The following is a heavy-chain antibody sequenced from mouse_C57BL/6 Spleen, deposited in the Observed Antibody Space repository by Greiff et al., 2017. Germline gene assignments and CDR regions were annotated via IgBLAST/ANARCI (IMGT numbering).Heavy chain of an antibody. D-gene: IGHD1-1*01. CDR2: ISSGSSTI. CDR3: AREDYYGSILDFDY. Sequence: VQLKESGGGLVKPGGSLKLSCAASGFTFSDYGMHWVRQAPEKGLEWVAYISSGSSTIYYADTVKGRFTISRDNAKNTLFLQMTILRSEDTAMYYGAREDYYGSILDFDYWGQGTTLTVSS. V-gene: IGHV5-17*01. J-gene: IGHJ2*01. CDR1: GFTFSDYG.